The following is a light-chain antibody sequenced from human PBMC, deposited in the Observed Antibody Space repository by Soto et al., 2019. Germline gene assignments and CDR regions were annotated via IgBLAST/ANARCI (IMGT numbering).Light chain of an antibody. CDR2: YDS. V-gene: IGLV3-21*04. CDR1: NIGSKS. CDR3: RVWDSSSDHGGVV. J-gene: IGLJ2*01. Sequence: SYELTQPPSVSVAPGKTARITCGGNNIGSKSVHWYQQKPGQAPVLVIYYDSDRPSGIPERFSGSNSGNTATLTISRVEAGDEAGYYCRVWDSSSDHGGVVFGGGTKVTVL.